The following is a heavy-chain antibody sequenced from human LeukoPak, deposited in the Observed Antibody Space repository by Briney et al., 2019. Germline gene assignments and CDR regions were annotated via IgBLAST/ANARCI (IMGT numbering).Heavy chain of an antibody. CDR2: IYYTGT. CDR1: GGSVTDYY. CDR3: AREGLNMVRGVIPKEAWGWFDP. V-gene: IGHV4-59*02. Sequence: SETLSLTCTVSGGSVTDYYWSWIRQSPGKGLEWIGYIYYTGTSYNPSLKSRVTISADTSKNQFSLRLISVTAADTAVYYCAREGLNMVRGVIPKEAWGWFDPWGQGTLVTVSS. D-gene: IGHD3-10*01. J-gene: IGHJ5*02.